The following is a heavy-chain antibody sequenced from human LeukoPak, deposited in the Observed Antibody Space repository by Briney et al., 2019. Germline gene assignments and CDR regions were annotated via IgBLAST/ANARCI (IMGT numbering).Heavy chain of an antibody. D-gene: IGHD2-2*01. V-gene: IGHV3-23*01. Sequence: PGGSLRLSCAASGFTFSSYAMSWVRHAPGEGLEWVSAVSDSGGTTYYADSVKGRFTISRDNSKNTLYLQMNSLRGEDTAVYYCAKLTRGYCDSTACRNWFDPWGRGTLVTVSS. CDR3: AKLTRGYCDSTACRNWFDP. CDR2: VSDSGGTT. CDR1: GFTFSSYA. J-gene: IGHJ5*02.